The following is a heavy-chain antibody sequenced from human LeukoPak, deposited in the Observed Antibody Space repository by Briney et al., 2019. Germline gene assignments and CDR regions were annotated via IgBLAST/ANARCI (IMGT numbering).Heavy chain of an antibody. CDR2: ISYDGSNK. CDR3: AKDPKVGATLS. Sequence: GGSLRLSCTASGFTFSDFSMNWFRQAPGKGLEWVAVISYDGSNKYYADSVKGRFTISRDNSKNTLYLQMNGLRAEDTAVYYCAKDPKVGATLSWGQGTLVTVSS. J-gene: IGHJ5*02. D-gene: IGHD1-26*01. V-gene: IGHV3-30*18. CDR1: GFTFSDFS.